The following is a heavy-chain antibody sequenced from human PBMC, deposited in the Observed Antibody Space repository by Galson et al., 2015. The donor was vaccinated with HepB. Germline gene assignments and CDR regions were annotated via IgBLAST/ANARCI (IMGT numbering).Heavy chain of an antibody. Sequence: QSGAEVKKPGESLKISCKGSGYNFADYWIAWVRQMPGKGLEWMGLIYPGDSDTRYSPSFQGQVTISADKSISAAYLQWSSLKASDTAIYYCARQGSSGYYSGAFDWFDPWGQGTLVTVSS. CDR1: GYNFADYW. J-gene: IGHJ5*02. D-gene: IGHD6-19*01. V-gene: IGHV5-51*01. CDR3: ARQGSSGYYSGAFDWFDP. CDR2: IYPGDSDT.